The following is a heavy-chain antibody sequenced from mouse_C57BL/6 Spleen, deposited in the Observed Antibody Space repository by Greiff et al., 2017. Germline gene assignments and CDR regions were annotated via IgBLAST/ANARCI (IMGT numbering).Heavy chain of an antibody. J-gene: IGHJ4*01. CDR1: GYTFTSYT. CDR2: INPSSGYT. V-gene: IGHV1-4*01. CDR3: ARGYGSRDYYAMDY. Sequence: QVQLQQSGAELARPGASVKMSCKASGYTFTSYTMHWVKQRPGQGLEWIGYINPSSGYTKYNQKFKDKATLTADKSSSTAYMQLSSLTSEDSAVYYCARGYGSRDYYAMDYWGQGTSVTVSS. D-gene: IGHD1-1*01.